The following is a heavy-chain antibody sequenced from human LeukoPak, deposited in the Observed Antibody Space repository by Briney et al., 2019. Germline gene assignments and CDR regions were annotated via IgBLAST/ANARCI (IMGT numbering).Heavy chain of an antibody. Sequence: PSQTLSLTCTVSGGSISSGTYYWSWIRQPAGKGLEWMGRIHTRGSTNYNPSLKSRVTISVDTSKNQFSLKLNSVTAADTAVYYCARGPASTELWLDYFDYWGQGTLVTVSS. D-gene: IGHD3-22*01. CDR3: ARGPASTELWLDYFDY. V-gene: IGHV4-61*02. J-gene: IGHJ4*02. CDR2: IHTRGST. CDR1: GGSISSGTYY.